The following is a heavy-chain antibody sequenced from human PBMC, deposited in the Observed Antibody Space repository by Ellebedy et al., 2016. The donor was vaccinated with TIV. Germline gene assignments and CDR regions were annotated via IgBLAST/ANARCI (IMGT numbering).Heavy chain of an antibody. CDR3: TRDLTNIVSGDY. V-gene: IGHV1-2*02. J-gene: IGHJ4*02. CDR2: INPNSGCP. CDR1: GYTFTDYY. D-gene: IGHD5/OR15-5a*01. Sequence: AASVKVSCKTSGYTFTDYYIHWVRQAPGQGLEWMAWINPNSGCPNYAQKFQGRVTVTRDTSTSTALLELSRLRSDDTAVYYCTRDLTNIVSGDYWGQGTLVTVSS.